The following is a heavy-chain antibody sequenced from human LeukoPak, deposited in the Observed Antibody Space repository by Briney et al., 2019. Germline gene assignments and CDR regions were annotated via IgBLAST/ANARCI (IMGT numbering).Heavy chain of an antibody. D-gene: IGHD3-10*02. Sequence: GGSLRLSCAASGFTFSSYWMSWVRQAPGKGLEWVANIKQDGSEKYYVESVRGRFTISRDDAKNSLYLQMNSLRAEATAVYYCAELGITMIGGVWGKGTTVTISS. V-gene: IGHV3-7*01. CDR2: IKQDGSEK. CDR3: AELGITMIGGV. J-gene: IGHJ6*04. CDR1: GFTFSSYW.